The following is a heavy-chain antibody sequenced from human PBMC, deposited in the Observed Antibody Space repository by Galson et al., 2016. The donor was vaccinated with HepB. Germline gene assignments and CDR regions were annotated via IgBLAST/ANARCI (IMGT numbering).Heavy chain of an antibody. Sequence: SLRLSCAASGFSISTYAMTWVRQAPGKGLECISVIRSSDNTYYADSVKGRFTISRDNSKNTLYLQMNSLRAEDTAVYYCASIVVVGPAIYRPFDYWGQGALVTVSS. J-gene: IGHJ4*02. CDR1: GFSISTYA. CDR3: ASIVVVGPAIYRPFDY. V-gene: IGHV3-23*01. CDR2: IRSSDNT. D-gene: IGHD2-15*01.